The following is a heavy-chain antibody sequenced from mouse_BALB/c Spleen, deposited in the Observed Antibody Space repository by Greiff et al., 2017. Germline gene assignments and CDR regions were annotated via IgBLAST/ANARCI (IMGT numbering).Heavy chain of an antibody. Sequence: DVKLVESGGGLVKPGGSLKLSCAASGFAFSSYDMSWVRQTPEKRLEWVAYISSGGGSTYYPDTVKGRFTISRDNPKNTLFLQMTSLRSEDTAMYYCARYYYGNYYAMDYWGQGTSVTVSA. CDR1: GFAFSSYD. V-gene: IGHV5-12-1*01. CDR3: ARYYYGNYYAMDY. CDR2: ISSGGGST. J-gene: IGHJ4*01. D-gene: IGHD2-1*01.